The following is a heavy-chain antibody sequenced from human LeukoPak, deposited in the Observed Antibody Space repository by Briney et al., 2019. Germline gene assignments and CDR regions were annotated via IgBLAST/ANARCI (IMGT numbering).Heavy chain of an antibody. J-gene: IGHJ4*02. D-gene: IGHD3-10*01. Sequence: GGSLRLSCAASGFSFSSYSMNWDRQAPGKGLEWVSSISSSSSYIYYADSVKGRFTISRDNAKNSLYLQMNSLRAEDTAVYYCARAGSGSYNYWGQGTLVTVSS. V-gene: IGHV3-21*01. CDR2: ISSSSSYI. CDR1: GFSFSSYS. CDR3: ARAGSGSYNY.